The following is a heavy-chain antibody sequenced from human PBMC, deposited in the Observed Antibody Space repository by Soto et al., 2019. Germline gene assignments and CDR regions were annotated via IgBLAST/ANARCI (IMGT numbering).Heavy chain of an antibody. CDR1: GYTFTGYY. V-gene: IGHV1-2*04. J-gene: IGHJ3*02. D-gene: IGHD6-6*01. Sequence: GASVKVSCKASGYTFTGYYMHWVRQAPGQGLEWMGWINPNSGGTNYAQKFQGWVTMTRDTSISTAYMELSRLRSDDTAVYYCARLAPDINESIAARRAQRGAFDIWGQGTMVTVSS. CDR2: INPNSGGT. CDR3: ARLAPDINESIAARRAQRGAFDI.